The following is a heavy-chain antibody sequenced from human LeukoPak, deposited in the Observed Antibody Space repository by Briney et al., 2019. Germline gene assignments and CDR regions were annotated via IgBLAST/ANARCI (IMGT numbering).Heavy chain of an antibody. D-gene: IGHD3-3*01. J-gene: IGHJ5*02. CDR1: GFTFNNAW. CDR3: ARGGKASGYSPSWFDP. V-gene: IGHV3-30-3*01. Sequence: PGGSLRLSCAASGFTFNNAWMNWVRQAPGKGLEWVAVISYDGSNKYYADSVKGRFTISRDNSKNTLYLQMNSLRAEDTAVYYCARGGKASGYSPSWFDPWGQGTLVTVSS. CDR2: ISYDGSNK.